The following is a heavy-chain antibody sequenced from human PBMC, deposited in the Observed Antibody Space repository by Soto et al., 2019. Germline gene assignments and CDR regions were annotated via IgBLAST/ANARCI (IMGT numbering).Heavy chain of an antibody. J-gene: IGHJ5*02. D-gene: IGHD2-21*02. CDR1: GGSISSYF. Sequence: SETLSLTCTVSGGSISSYFYIWVRQPPWKGLEWIGSVYYTGTTDYNPSLKSRVTISVDTSKTQFSLNLRSVTAADTAMYYCARQYCGGDCYSDKNWFDPWGQGTLVTVSS. CDR2: VYYTGTT. CDR3: ARQYCGGDCYSDKNWFDP. V-gene: IGHV4-59*01.